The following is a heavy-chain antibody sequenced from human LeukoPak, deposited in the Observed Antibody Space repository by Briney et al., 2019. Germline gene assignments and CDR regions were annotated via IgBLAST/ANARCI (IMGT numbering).Heavy chain of an antibody. Sequence: GGSLRLSCAASGFTFSSYSMNWVRQAPGKGLEWVSSISSSSSYIYYADSVKGRFTISRDNAKNSLYLQMNSLRAEDTAVYYCARDTGGENYDFWSGYYGKYYYYYYRDVWGKGTTVTVSS. J-gene: IGHJ6*03. CDR1: GFTFSSYS. CDR3: ARDTGGENYDFWSGYYGKYYYYYYRDV. CDR2: ISSSSSYI. D-gene: IGHD3-3*01. V-gene: IGHV3-21*01.